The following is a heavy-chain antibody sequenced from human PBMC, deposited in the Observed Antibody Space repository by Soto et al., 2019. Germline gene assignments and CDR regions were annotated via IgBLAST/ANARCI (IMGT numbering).Heavy chain of an antibody. CDR2: IYNSGSN. J-gene: IGHJ6*02. V-gene: IGHV4-4*02. CDR3: AREQVPAYPYGMDV. Sequence: SETLSLTCAVSGGSISSSNWWSWVRQPPGKGLEWIGEIYNSGSNNYNTSLKSRVTISVDKSKNQFSLKLSSVTAAETAVYYCAREQVPAYPYGMDVWSQGTTVTVSS. D-gene: IGHD2-2*01. CDR1: GGSISSSNW.